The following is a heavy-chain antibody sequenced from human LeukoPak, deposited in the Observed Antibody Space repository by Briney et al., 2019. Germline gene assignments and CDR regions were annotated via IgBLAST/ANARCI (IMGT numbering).Heavy chain of an antibody. J-gene: IGHJ2*01. V-gene: IGHV3-48*04. D-gene: IGHD5-18*01. CDR3: AKDTASSWWYFDL. CDR1: GFTFSSYS. Sequence: PGGSLRLSCAASGFTFSSYSMNWVRQAPGKGLGWVSYISSSSSTIYYADSVKGRFTISRDNAKNSLYLQMNSLRAEDTAVYYCAKDTASSWWYFDLWGRGTLVTVSS. CDR2: ISSSSSTI.